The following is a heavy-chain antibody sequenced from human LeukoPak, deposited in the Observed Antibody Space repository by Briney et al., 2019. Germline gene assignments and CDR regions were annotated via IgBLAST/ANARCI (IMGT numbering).Heavy chain of an antibody. D-gene: IGHD3-16*01. CDR3: ARDLGGAERAFDI. J-gene: IGHJ3*02. Sequence: ASVKVSCKASGGSFSSYVITWVRQAPGQGLEWMGRIIPVLGVSNFAQKFEGRVTITADKSTNTAHMELRSLRSDDTAVYYCARDLGGAERAFDIWGXXTMVTVSS. CDR1: GGSFSSYV. V-gene: IGHV1-69*04. CDR2: IIPVLGVS.